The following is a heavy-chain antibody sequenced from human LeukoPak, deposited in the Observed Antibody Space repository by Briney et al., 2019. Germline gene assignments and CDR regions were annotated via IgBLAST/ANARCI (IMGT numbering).Heavy chain of an antibody. CDR1: GFTFSNFG. J-gene: IGHJ4*02. V-gene: IGHV3-74*01. CDR3: VRGTQIFDF. D-gene: IGHD2-2*01. Sequence: GRFLRLSCTASGFTFSNFGMHWVRQAPGKGLVWVSRIASDGSDTRYADSVKGRFTISRDNANDTLYLQMNSLRAEDTAVYYCVRGTQIFDFWGQGTLVTVSS. CDR2: IASDGSDT.